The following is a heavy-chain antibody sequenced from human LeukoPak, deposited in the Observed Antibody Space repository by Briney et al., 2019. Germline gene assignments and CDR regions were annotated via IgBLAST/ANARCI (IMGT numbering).Heavy chain of an antibody. CDR1: GFTFSRFE. CDR2: ISTGTYI. V-gene: IGHV3-48*03. D-gene: IGHD3-10*01. J-gene: IGHJ4*02. CDR3: TRAPPHYYGSGSYCDY. Sequence: GGSLRLSCVASGFTFSRFELNWVRQAPGKGLEWVSHISTGTYIAYADSVRGRFTISRDNARNSLYLEMNSLRAEDTAVYYCTRAPPHYYGSGSYCDYWGQGTLVTVSS.